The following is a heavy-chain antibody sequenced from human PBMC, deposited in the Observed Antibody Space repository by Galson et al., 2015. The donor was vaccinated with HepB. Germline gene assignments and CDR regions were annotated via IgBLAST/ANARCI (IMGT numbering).Heavy chain of an antibody. CDR1: GGTFSSYA. D-gene: IGHD3-9*01. Sequence: SVKVSCKASGGTFSSYAISWVRQAPGQGLEWMGGIIPIFGTANCAQKFQGRVTITADESTSTAYMELSSLRSEDTAVYYCARGGGGGYSSSSRYYDILTGRHPFDYWGQGTLVTVSS. CDR3: ARGGGGGYSSSSRYYDILTGRHPFDY. CDR2: IIPIFGTA. J-gene: IGHJ4*02. V-gene: IGHV1-69*13.